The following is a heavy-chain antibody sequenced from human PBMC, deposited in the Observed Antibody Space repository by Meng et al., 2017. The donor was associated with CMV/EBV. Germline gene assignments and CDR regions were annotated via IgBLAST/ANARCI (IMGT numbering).Heavy chain of an antibody. CDR2: FDPEDGET. J-gene: IGHJ3*01. CDR1: GYTLTELS. Sequence: ASEVSCKVSGYTLTELSIHWVRQAPGKGLEWMGSFDPEDGETIYAQKFQGRVTVTEDTSTDTAYMELSSLRSEDTAVYYCATVLLVVVAATHAFDFWGQGTMVTVSS. CDR3: ATVLLVVVAATHAFDF. V-gene: IGHV1-24*01. D-gene: IGHD2-15*01.